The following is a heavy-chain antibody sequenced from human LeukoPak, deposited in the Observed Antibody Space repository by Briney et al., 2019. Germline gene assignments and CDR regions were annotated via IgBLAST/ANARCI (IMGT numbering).Heavy chain of an antibody. J-gene: IGHJ6*01. CDR2: IIPILGIA. CDR1: GGTFSSYT. CDR3: SYCSSTSCYSYYGMDV. D-gene: IGHD2-2*01. Sequence: SVKVSCKASGGTFSSYTISWLRQAPGQGLEWMGRIIPILGIANYAQKFHARVANTPDKSTSIDYMELSSLGSEDTDVYCCSYCSSTSCYSYYGMDVWGQGTTVTVFS. V-gene: IGHV1-69*02.